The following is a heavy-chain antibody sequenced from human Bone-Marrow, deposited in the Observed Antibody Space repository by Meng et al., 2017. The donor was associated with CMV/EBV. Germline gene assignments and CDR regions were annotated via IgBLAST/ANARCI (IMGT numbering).Heavy chain of an antibody. J-gene: IGHJ5*02. CDR1: GFTFSSYS. D-gene: IGHD3-22*01. CDR2: ISSSSSTI. Sequence: GESLKISCAASGFTFSSYSMNWVRQAPGKGLEWVSYISSSSSTIYYADSVKGRFTISRDNAKNSLYLQMNSLRAEDTAVYYCARDPEGSGYSNWFDPWGHGTLVTVSS. V-gene: IGHV3-48*04. CDR3: ARDPEGSGYSNWFDP.